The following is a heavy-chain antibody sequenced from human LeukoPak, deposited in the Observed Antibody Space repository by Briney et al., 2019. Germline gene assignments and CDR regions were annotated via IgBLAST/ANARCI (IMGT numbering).Heavy chain of an antibody. CDR3: ARHYVGGVPAAILSFDP. J-gene: IGHJ5*02. Sequence: PGGSLRLSCAASGFTFSSYSMNWVRQAPGKGLEWVSSISSSSSYIYYADSVKGRFTISRDNAKNSLYLQMNSLRAEDTAVYYCARHYVGGVPAAILSFDPWGQGTLVTVSS. V-gene: IGHV3-21*01. CDR2: ISSSSSYI. D-gene: IGHD2-2*01. CDR1: GFTFSSYS.